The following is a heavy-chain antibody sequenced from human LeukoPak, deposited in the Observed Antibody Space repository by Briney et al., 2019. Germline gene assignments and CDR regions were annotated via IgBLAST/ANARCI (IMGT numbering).Heavy chain of an antibody. V-gene: IGHV4-4*09. CDR3: ASLYCGGDCYSDY. D-gene: IGHD2-21*02. CDR2: IYTSGRT. CDR1: GGSISSYY. Sequence: PSETLSLTCTVSGGSISSYYWSWIRQPPGKGLEWIGYIYTSGRTNYNPSLKSRVTISVDTSKNQFSLKLSSVTAADTAVYYCASLYCGGDCYSDYWGQGTLVTVSS. J-gene: IGHJ4*02.